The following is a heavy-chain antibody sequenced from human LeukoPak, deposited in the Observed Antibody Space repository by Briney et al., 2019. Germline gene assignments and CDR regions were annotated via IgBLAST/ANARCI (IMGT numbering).Heavy chain of an antibody. CDR3: AKSHYYGSGSIDY. Sequence: GGSLRLSCAASGFTFSDYWMHWVRQAPGKGLVWVSHINADEDRAAYADSVKGRFTISRDNSKNALYLQVNSLRADDAALYYCAKSHYYGSGSIDYWGQGTLVTVSS. CDR1: GFTFSDYW. CDR2: INADEDRA. V-gene: IGHV3-74*01. D-gene: IGHD3-10*01. J-gene: IGHJ4*02.